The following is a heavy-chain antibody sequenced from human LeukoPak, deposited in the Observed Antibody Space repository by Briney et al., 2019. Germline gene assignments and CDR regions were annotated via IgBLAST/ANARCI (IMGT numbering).Heavy chain of an antibody. CDR2: ISSSGST. V-gene: IGHV4-61*02. CDR3: ARDLAAAGGFDP. D-gene: IGHD6-13*01. J-gene: IGHJ5*02. CDR1: GDSISSGDYY. Sequence: SETLSLTCTVSGDSISSGDYYWRWIRQPAGKGLEWIGRISSSGSTNYNPSLKSRVTISVDTSKNQFSLKLSSVTAADTAVYYCARDLAAAGGFDPWGQGTLVTVSS.